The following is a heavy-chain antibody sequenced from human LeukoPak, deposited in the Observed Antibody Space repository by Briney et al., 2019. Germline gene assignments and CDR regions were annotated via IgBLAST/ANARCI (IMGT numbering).Heavy chain of an antibody. J-gene: IGHJ3*02. CDR3: ARENTAMVNGAFDI. V-gene: IGHV4-39*07. CDR2: IYYSGST. Sequence: PSETLSLTCTVSGGSISSSSYYWGWIRQPPGKGLEWIGSIYYSGSTYYNPSLKSRVAISVDTSKNQFSLKLSSVTAADTAVYYCARENTAMVNGAFDIWGQGTMVTVSS. D-gene: IGHD5-18*01. CDR1: GGSISSSSYY.